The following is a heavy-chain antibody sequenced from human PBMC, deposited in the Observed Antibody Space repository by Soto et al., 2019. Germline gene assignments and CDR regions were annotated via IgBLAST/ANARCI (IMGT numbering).Heavy chain of an antibody. CDR2: IIPIFNTA. Sequence: QEQLVQSGAEVKKPGSSVKVSCKVSGGTFNTFAISWVRQAPGQGLEWMGGIIPIFNTAKYAQKFQGRVTITADKSTSTVHMELSSLRSEDTAGYYCARQTVSSGWHYGNWFDPWGQGTLVTVSS. CDR3: ARQTVSSGWHYGNWFDP. V-gene: IGHV1-69*06. D-gene: IGHD6-19*01. J-gene: IGHJ5*02. CDR1: GGTFNTFA.